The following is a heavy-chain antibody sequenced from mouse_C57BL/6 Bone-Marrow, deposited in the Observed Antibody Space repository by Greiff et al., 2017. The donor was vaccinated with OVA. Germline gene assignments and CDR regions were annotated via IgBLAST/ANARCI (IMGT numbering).Heavy chain of an antibody. CDR3: ARLTTKAWFAY. J-gene: IGHJ3*01. CDR2: ISGGGGNT. V-gene: IGHV5-9*01. Sequence: EVQRVESGGGLVKPGGSLKLSCAASGFTFSSYTMSWVRQTPEKRLEWVATISGGGGNTYYPDSVKGRFTISRDNAKNTLYLQMSSLRSEDTALYYCARLTTKAWFAYWGQGTLVTVSA. D-gene: IGHD2-13*01. CDR1: GFTFSSYT.